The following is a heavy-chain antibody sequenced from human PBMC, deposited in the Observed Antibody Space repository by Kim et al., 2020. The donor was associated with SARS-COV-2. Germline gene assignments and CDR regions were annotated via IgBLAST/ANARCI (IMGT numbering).Heavy chain of an antibody. CDR2: ISYSGST. CDR1: GGSISSYY. V-gene: IGHV4-59*01. J-gene: IGHJ4*01. D-gene: IGHD3-3*01. Sequence: SETLSLTCTVSGGSISSYYWSWIRQPPGKGLEWIGYISYSGSTNYNPSLKSRVTISVDTSKNQSSLKLSSVTAADTAVHYCARARGFTIFGVVSNFDYWG. CDR3: ARARGFTIFGVVSNFDY.